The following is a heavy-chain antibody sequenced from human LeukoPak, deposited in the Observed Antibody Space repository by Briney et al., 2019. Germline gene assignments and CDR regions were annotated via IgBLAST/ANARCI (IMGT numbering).Heavy chain of an antibody. CDR1: GFTFSSYA. V-gene: IGHV3-23*01. D-gene: IGHD2-15*01. CDR3: AKESGEDCSGGSCYHTPFDY. CDR2: ISGSGGST. Sequence: PGGSLRLSCAASGFTFSSYAMSWVRQAPGKGLEWVSAISGSGGSTYYADSVKGRFTISRDNSKNTLYLQMNSLRAEDTAVYYCAKESGEDCSGGSCYHTPFDYWGQGTLVTVSS. J-gene: IGHJ4*02.